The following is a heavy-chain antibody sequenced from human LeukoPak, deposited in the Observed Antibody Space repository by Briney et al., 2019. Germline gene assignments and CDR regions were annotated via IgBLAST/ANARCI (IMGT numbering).Heavy chain of an antibody. V-gene: IGHV1-69*05. J-gene: IGHJ4*02. CDR2: IIPIFGTA. CDR3: AREDIVVVPAANLL. Sequence: GASVKVSXKASGGTFRSYAISWVRQAPGQGLEWMGRIIPIFGTANYAQKFQGRVTITTDESTSTAYMELSSLRSEDTAVYYCAREDIVVVPAANLLWGQGTLVTVSS. CDR1: GGTFRSYA. D-gene: IGHD2-2*01.